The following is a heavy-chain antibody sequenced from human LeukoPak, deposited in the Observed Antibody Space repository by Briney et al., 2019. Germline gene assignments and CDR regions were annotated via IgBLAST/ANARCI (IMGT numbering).Heavy chain of an antibody. J-gene: IGHJ4*02. V-gene: IGHV3-66*01. CDR1: GFIFSSYA. D-gene: IGHD6-19*01. CDR2: IYRDAST. Sequence: GGSLRLSCASSGFIFSSYAMTCARQAPGKGLEWVSVIYRDASTSYAASVKGRFTISRDNSKNTLYLQMNSLRAEDTAVYYCAGGTDNRGWYNFDFWGQGTLVTVSS. CDR3: AGGTDNRGWYNFDF.